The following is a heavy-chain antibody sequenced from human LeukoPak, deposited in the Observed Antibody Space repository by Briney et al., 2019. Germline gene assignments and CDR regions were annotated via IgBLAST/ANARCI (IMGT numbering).Heavy chain of an antibody. D-gene: IGHD3-10*01. CDR1: GFTFSSYG. CDR3: AKQSSGSSFDY. Sequence: GGSLRLSCAASGFTFSSYGMHWVRQAPGKGLEWVAVISYDGSNKYYADSVKGRFTISRDNSKSTLYLQMNSLRAEDTAVYYCAKQSSGSSFDYWGQGTLVTVSS. J-gene: IGHJ4*02. CDR2: ISYDGSNK. V-gene: IGHV3-30*18.